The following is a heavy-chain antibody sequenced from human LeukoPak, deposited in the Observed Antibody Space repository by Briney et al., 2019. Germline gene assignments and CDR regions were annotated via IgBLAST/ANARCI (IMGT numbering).Heavy chain of an antibody. CDR3: ARPYCSGGSCHDYFDY. J-gene: IGHJ4*02. Sequence: GASVKVSCKTSGYTFTDSYIHWVRQAPGQGLEWMGWINPHTGGTNYAQKFQGRVTMTRDTSISTAYMELGGLTSDDTAVYYCARPYCSGGSCHDYFDYWGQGTLVTVSS. V-gene: IGHV1-2*02. CDR1: GYTFTDSY. D-gene: IGHD2-15*01. CDR2: INPHTGGT.